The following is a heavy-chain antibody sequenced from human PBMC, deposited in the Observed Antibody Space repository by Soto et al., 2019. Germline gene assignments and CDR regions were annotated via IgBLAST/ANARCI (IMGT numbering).Heavy chain of an antibody. CDR1: GGSISSGDFY. Sequence: SETLSLTCTVSGGSISSGDFYWSWIRQPPGKGLELIGNIYYSGSTYYNPSLRSRAIMSVDTSQNQFSLKLSSLRAEDTAVYYCARELAAAGSFDYWGQGTLVTVSS. CDR2: IYYSGST. J-gene: IGHJ4*02. D-gene: IGHD6-13*01. CDR3: ARELAAAGSFDY. V-gene: IGHV4-30-4*01.